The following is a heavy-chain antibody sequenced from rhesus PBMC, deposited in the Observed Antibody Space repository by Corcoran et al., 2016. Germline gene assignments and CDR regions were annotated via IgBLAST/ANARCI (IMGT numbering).Heavy chain of an antibody. Sequence: EVQLVQSGAEVKRPGESLKISCKTSGYSFTSYWISWVRQMPGKGLEWMGAIDPSDSETRYSPSFQGQVTISADKSISTAYLQWSSLKASDSATYYCAKELIAAAGIEYWGQGVLVTVSS. CDR3: AKELIAAAGIEY. V-gene: IGHV5-2*01. J-gene: IGHJ4*01. CDR1: GYSFTSYW. CDR2: IDPSDSET. D-gene: IGHD6-25*01.